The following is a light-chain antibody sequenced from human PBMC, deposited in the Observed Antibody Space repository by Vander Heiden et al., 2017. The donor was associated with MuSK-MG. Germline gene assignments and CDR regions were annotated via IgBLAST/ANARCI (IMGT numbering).Light chain of an antibody. CDR1: QSISFY. V-gene: IGKV1-39*01. CDR2: AAS. J-gene: IGKJ2*02. Sequence: DIQMTQSPSSLSASVGDRVTITCRASQSISFYLNWYQQKPGKAPELLIHAASSFRSGVPSRFSGSGSGTDFTLTINSLQPEDFATYYCQQCDSTPRTFGQGTKLEIK. CDR3: QQCDSTPRT.